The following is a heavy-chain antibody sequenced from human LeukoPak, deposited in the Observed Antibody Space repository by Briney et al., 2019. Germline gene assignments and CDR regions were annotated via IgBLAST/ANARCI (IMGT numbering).Heavy chain of an antibody. J-gene: IGHJ4*02. CDR2: ISGSGGST. V-gene: IGHV3-23*01. CDR1: GFTFSSYA. Sequence: GGSLRLSCAASGFTFSSYAMHWVRQAPGKGLEWVSAISGSGGSTYYADSVKGRFTISRDNSKNTLYLQMNSLRAEDTAVYYCAKTSGIVVVTKFDYWGQGTLVTVSS. D-gene: IGHD3-22*01. CDR3: AKTSGIVVVTKFDY.